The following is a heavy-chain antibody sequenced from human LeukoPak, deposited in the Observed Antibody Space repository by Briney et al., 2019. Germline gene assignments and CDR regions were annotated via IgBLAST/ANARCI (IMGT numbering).Heavy chain of an antibody. CDR2: IYSGGST. Sequence: GGSLRLSCAASGFTFSSYAMSWVRQAPGKGLEWVSVIYSGGSTYYADSVKGRFTISRGNSKNTLYLQMNSLRAEDTAVYYCAKERKLLPFDCWGQGTLVTVSS. CDR3: AKERKLLPFDC. CDR1: GFTFSSYA. D-gene: IGHD4-23*01. J-gene: IGHJ4*02. V-gene: IGHV3-23*03.